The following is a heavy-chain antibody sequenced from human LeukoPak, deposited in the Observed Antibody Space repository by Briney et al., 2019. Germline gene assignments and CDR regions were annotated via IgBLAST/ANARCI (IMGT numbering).Heavy chain of an antibody. CDR2: ISYDGFNK. V-gene: IGHV3-30*04. D-gene: IGHD6-19*01. CDR3: ARSIAVSVALYY. CDR1: GFTFSSYT. J-gene: IGHJ4*02. Sequence: GGSLRLSCAASGFTFSSYTIHWVRQAPGKGLEGVAGISYDGFNKYYADSVKGRFTISRDNSKNTLYLQMNSLRAEDTAVYYCARSIAVSVALYYWGQGTVVTVSS.